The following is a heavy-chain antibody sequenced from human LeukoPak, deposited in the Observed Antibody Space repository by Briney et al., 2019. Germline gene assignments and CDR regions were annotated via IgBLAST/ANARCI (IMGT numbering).Heavy chain of an antibody. CDR1: GFTFSSYA. CDR3: AKVEGEGTYYYDSSGSKEGDY. J-gene: IGHJ4*02. CDR2: ISGSGGST. D-gene: IGHD3-22*01. V-gene: IGHV3-23*01. Sequence: GGSLRLPCAASGFTFSSYAMSWVRQAPGKGLEWVSAISGSGGSTYYADSVKGRFTISRDNSKNTLYLQMNSLRAEDTAVYYCAKVEGEGTYYYDSSGSKEGDYWGQGTLVTVSS.